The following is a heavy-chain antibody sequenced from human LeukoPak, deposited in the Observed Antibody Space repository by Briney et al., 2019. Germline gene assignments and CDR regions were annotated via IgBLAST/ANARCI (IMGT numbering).Heavy chain of an antibody. V-gene: IGHV6-1*01. J-gene: IGHJ4*02. D-gene: IGHD1-1*01. CDR3: ARLVARWNAFDY. CDR1: GVSVSSNSAD. CDR2: TYYSSKWYN. Sequence: SQTLSLTCAISGVSVSSNSADWNWIRQSPSIGLESLGRTYYSSKWYNDYAVSVKSRITINPDTSKNQLPLQLTSVTPEDTAVYYCARLVARWNAFDYWGQGTLVTVSS.